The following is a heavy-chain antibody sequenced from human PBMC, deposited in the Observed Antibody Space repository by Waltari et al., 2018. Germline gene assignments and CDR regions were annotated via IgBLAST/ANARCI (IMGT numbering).Heavy chain of an antibody. CDR2: ISAANGHT. CDR1: GYNFGDFG. Sequence: QVQLVQSGTEVKKPGASVKVSCRASGYNFGDFGISWVRQAPGQGLEGLGWISAANGHTNHARKFLGRLIITKHTSTTTVYMELKYLTPDDTAVYYCARERHPLMEVGYLLALDPWGQGTLVTVSS. D-gene: IGHD2-21*01. J-gene: IGHJ5*02. V-gene: IGHV1-18*01. CDR3: ARERHPLMEVGYLLALDP.